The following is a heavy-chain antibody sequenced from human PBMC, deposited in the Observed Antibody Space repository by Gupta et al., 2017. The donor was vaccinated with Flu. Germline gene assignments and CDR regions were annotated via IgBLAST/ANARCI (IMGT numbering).Heavy chain of an antibody. Sequence: KGLEWVAGISWNSGTIGYADFMKGRFNISRDNTQNSVYLQMNSLRGEDTALYYCAKDTNDYGDQEQKYGMDVWGQGTTVTGSS. D-gene: IGHD4-17*01. V-gene: IGHV3-9*01. CDR3: AKDTNDYGDQEQKYGMDV. CDR2: ISWNSGTI. J-gene: IGHJ6*02.